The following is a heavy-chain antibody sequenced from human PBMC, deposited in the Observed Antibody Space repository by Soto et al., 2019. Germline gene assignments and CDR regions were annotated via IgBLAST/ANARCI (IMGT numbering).Heavy chain of an antibody. Sequence: EVQLVESGGNLVQTGGSLRLSCVASGFIFRNDYMSWVRQAPGKGVEWVAKTNKDGSEAYYVDSLEGRFTISRDNAKHLLFLEMKSLRVDDTAVYYGAIDVWFSLDSWGRGTLVTVSS. V-gene: IGHV3-7*03. CDR2: TNKDGSEA. CDR3: AIDVWFSLDS. CDR1: GFIFRNDY. J-gene: IGHJ4*02. D-gene: IGHD3-9*01.